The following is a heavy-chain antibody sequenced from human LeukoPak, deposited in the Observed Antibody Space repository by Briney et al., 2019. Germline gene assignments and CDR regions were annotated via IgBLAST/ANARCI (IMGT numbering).Heavy chain of an antibody. V-gene: IGHV4-59*01. Sequence: PSETLSLTCTVSGGSISSYYWSWIRQPPGKGLEWIGYIYYSGSTTYNPSLKSRVTISVDTSKNQFSPKLSSVTAADTAVYYCARDWSSGWYRNDYWGQGTLVTVSS. D-gene: IGHD6-19*01. CDR1: GGSISSYY. CDR3: ARDWSSGWYRNDY. CDR2: IYYSGST. J-gene: IGHJ4*02.